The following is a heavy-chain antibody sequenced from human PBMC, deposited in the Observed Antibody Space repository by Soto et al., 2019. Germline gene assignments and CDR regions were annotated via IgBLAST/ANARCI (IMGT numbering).Heavy chain of an antibody. CDR3: AKDRKGAYCNGGTCYSPDY. Sequence: EVQLWESGGDLVQPGGSLRLSCTVSGFTFSSYVMSWVRQAPGKGLEWVSAISGTGGTYYADSVKGRFTISRDNSKNALYPQMNSLRDDDTAVYFCAKDRKGAYCNGGTCYSPDYWGQGTLVIVSS. D-gene: IGHD2-15*01. CDR2: ISGTGGT. V-gene: IGHV3-23*01. CDR1: GFTFSSYV. J-gene: IGHJ4*02.